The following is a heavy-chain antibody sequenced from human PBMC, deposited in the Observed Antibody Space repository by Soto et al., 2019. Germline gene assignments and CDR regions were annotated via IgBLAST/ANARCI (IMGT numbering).Heavy chain of an antibody. Sequence: GWSLRLSCASSVFSFISYAMQWVRQAPGKGLEWVAVISYDGSNKYYADSVKGRFTISRDNSKNTLYLQMNSLRAEDTAVYYCARDREPYDSSGPTHFYYYYYGMDVWGQGTTVTVSS. V-gene: IGHV3-30-3*01. CDR3: ARDREPYDSSGPTHFYYYYYGMDV. J-gene: IGHJ6*02. CDR1: VFSFISYA. CDR2: ISYDGSNK. D-gene: IGHD3-22*01.